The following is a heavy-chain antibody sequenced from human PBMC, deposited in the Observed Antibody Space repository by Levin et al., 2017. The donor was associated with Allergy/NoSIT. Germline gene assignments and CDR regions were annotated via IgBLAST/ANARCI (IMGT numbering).Heavy chain of an antibody. Sequence: GGSLRLSCVGSGFTFSGYWMHWVRQVPGKGPVWVARINVDGTSASTADSVKGRFIISRDNAANTVYLQMNSVRAEDTAVYYCARKGRGAGGAYTYDNGFDVWGQGTTVTVSS. CDR1: GFTFSGYW. D-gene: IGHD1-26*01. CDR2: INVDGTSA. V-gene: IGHV3-74*03. J-gene: IGHJ6*02. CDR3: ARKGRGAGGAYTYDNGFDV.